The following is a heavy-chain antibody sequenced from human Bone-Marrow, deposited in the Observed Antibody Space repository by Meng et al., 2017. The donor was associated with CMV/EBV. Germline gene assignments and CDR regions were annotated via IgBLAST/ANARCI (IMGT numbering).Heavy chain of an antibody. Sequence: SVKVSCKASGCTFSSYAISWVRQAPGQGLEWMGGIIPILGIANYAQKFQGRVTITADNSTSTAYMELSSLRSEDTAVYYCARPEDDFWSGYGRNYYYYGRDVWGQGTTVTVSS. V-gene: IGHV1-69*10. J-gene: IGHJ6*02. CDR2: IIPILGIA. CDR1: GCTFSSYA. CDR3: ARPEDDFWSGYGRNYYYYGRDV. D-gene: IGHD3-3*01.